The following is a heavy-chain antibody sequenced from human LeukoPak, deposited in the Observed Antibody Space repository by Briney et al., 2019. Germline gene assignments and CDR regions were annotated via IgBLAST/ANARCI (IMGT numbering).Heavy chain of an antibody. V-gene: IGHV1-2*02. CDR3: ARDQARTTTWYLYMNY. D-gene: IGHD3/OR15-3a*01. CDR2: INPNSGGT. J-gene: IGHJ4*02. CDR1: GYTFTGYY. Sequence: ASVKVSCKASGYTFTGYYIHWLRQAPGQGLEWMGWINPNSGGTNYAQKFQGLVTMSRDTSITTAYMELSSLRSNDTAVYYCARDQARTTTWYLYMNYWGQGTLVTVSS.